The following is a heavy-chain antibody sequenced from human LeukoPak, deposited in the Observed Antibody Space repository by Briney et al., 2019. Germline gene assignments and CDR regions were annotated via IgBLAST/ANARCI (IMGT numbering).Heavy chain of an antibody. J-gene: IGHJ3*02. Sequence: SQTLSLTCTVSGGSINSGGYYWSWIRQHPGKGLEWIGYIYYSGSTYYNPSLKSRVTISVDTSKNQFSLKLSSVTAADTAVYYCARDRVYGGNSQEAFDIWGQGTMVTVSS. V-gene: IGHV4-31*03. CDR2: IYYSGST. CDR3: ARDRVYGGNSQEAFDI. D-gene: IGHD4-23*01. CDR1: GGSINSGGYY.